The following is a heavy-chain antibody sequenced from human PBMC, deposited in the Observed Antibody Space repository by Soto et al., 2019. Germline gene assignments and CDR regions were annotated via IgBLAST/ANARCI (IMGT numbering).Heavy chain of an antibody. V-gene: IGHV3-74*03. Sequence: EVQLVESGGGLVQPGGSLRLSCPASGFAFSNYWMHWVRQAPGKGLVWVSRINSDGSRTTYADSVRGRFTISRDNAKNTVYLQMNSLHAEDTAVYYCARIGTGYYCSDVWGKGATVTVSS. CDR2: INSDGSRT. J-gene: IGHJ6*03. CDR3: ARIGTGYYCSDV. D-gene: IGHD1-1*01. CDR1: GFAFSNYW.